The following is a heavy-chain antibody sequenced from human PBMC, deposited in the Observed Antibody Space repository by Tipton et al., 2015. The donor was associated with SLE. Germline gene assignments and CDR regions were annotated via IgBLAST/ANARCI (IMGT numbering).Heavy chain of an antibody. CDR1: SGSVSSGAYY. V-gene: IGHV4-31*03. D-gene: IGHD3-22*01. J-gene: IGHJ4*02. Sequence: LSLTCTVSSGSVSSGAYYWSWIRQHPGKGLEWIGYVFSSGTTYYNPSLQGRLSMSLDTSKNQLSLQLSSVTSADTAVYYCARYFYDSSGVCLFDLWGQGTLVTVSS. CDR2: VFSSGTT. CDR3: ARYFYDSSGVCLFDL.